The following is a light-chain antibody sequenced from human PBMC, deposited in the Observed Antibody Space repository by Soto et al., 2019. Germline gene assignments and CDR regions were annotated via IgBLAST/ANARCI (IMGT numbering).Light chain of an antibody. Sequence: EIVLTQSPATLSLSPGEGATLSCRASQSISSHLAWYQQKPGQAPRLLMYDASKRATGIPARFSGSGSGTDFTLTISSLAPEDFAVYYCQQRPNWPLTFGGETKVEIK. J-gene: IGKJ4*01. CDR1: QSISSH. CDR2: DAS. CDR3: QQRPNWPLT. V-gene: IGKV3-11*01.